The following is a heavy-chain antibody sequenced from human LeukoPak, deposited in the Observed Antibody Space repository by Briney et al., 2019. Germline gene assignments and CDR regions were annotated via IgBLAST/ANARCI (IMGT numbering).Heavy chain of an antibody. D-gene: IGHD2-2*01. J-gene: IGHJ4*02. CDR1: GFTFDDYG. CDR3: ARDLGDIVVVPAAYLDY. Sequence: VGSLRLSCAASGFTFDDYGMSWVRQAPGKGLEWVSGINWNGGSTGYADSVKGRFTISRDNAKNSLYLQMNSLRAEDTALYYCARDLGDIVVVPAAYLDYWGQGTLDTVSS. CDR2: INWNGGST. V-gene: IGHV3-20*04.